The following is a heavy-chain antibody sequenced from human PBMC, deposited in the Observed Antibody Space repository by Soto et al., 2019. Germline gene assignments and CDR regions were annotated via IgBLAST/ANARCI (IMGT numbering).Heavy chain of an antibody. D-gene: IGHD3-10*01. Sequence: ASVKVSCKASGYTFSTYGISWVRQASGEGHERMGWISAYTGNTDYAQNLLGRVTMTTDTSTSTAYMELRSLRSDDTAVYFCSRDRGPSYSMDFWGKGITVTVS. J-gene: IGHJ6*03. CDR1: GYTFSTYG. V-gene: IGHV1-18*01. CDR3: SRDRGPSYSMDF. CDR2: ISAYTGNT.